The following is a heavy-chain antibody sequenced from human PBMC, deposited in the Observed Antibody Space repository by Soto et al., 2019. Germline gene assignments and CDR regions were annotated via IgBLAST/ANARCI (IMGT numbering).Heavy chain of an antibody. D-gene: IGHD6-13*01. CDR1: GGTFSSYA. CDR3: ARDRIAGSKYYYGMDV. Sequence: QVQLVQSGAEVKKPGSSVRVSCKASGGTFSSYAISWVRQAPGQGLEWMGGIIPIFGTENDAQKFQGRVTITADESTSTAYMELSSLRSEDTAVYYCARDRIAGSKYYYGMDVWGQGTTVTVSS. V-gene: IGHV1-69*01. CDR2: IIPIFGTE. J-gene: IGHJ6*02.